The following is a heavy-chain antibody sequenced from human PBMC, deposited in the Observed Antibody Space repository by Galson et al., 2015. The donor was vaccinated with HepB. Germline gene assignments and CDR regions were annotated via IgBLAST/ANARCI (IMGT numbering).Heavy chain of an antibody. V-gene: IGHV3-53*01. CDR1: GFIVSSNY. CDR2: IYPDGGT. J-gene: IGHJ4*02. Sequence: SLRLSCAASGFIVSSNYMSWVRQAPGRELDWVSIIYPDGGTYYATSVQGRFTMSRDTSKNTLYLQMNYLSAEDTAVYYCASAWIFNLAASWGQGTLVTVSS. CDR3: ASAWIFNLAAS. D-gene: IGHD3-3*01.